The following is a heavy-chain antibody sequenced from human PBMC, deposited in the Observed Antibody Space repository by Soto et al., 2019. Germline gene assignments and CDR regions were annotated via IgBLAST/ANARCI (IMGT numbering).Heavy chain of an antibody. V-gene: IGHV4-30-4*01. CDR3: ARAAWPTYYYDSSGYDGAFDT. CDR2: IYYSGST. CDR1: GGSISSGDYY. Sequence: SETLSLTCTVSGGSISSGDYYWSWIRQPPGKGLEWIGYIYYSGSTYYNPSLKSRVTISVDTSKNQFSLKLSSVTAADTAVYYCARAAWPTYYYDSSGYDGAFDTWGQGTMVTVSS. D-gene: IGHD3-22*01. J-gene: IGHJ3*02.